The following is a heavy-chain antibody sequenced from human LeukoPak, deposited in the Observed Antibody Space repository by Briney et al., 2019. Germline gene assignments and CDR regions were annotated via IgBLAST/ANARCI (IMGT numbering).Heavy chain of an antibody. CDR1: GFTFSAST. V-gene: IGHV1-8*01. Sequence: GASVKVSCKASGFTFSASTISWVRQAAGQGLEWMGWINPKNGKTSYAQKFQDRVSMAGNTSTSTAYMELSSLRSEDTAVYYCARGLAPYSYEYSGHDPYYYYNMDVWGKGTTVIVSS. D-gene: IGHD5-12*01. CDR3: ARGLAPYSYEYSGHDPYYYYNMDV. J-gene: IGHJ6*03. CDR2: INPKNGKT.